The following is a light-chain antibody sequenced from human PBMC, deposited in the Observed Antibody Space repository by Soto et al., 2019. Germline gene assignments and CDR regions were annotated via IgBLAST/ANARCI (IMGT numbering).Light chain of an antibody. CDR2: KAS. CDR3: QQYNGYWT. CDR1: QSISSW. J-gene: IGKJ1*01. V-gene: IGKV1-5*03. Sequence: DIRMTQSPSTLSASVGDRVTITCRASQSISSWLAWYQQKPGKAPKLLIYKASSLESGVPSRFSGSGSGTEFTLTISSLQPDDFATYYCQQYNGYWTFGQGTKVEIK.